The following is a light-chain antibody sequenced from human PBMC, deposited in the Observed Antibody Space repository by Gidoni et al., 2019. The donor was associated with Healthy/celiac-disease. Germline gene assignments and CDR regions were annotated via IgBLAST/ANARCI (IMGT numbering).Light chain of an antibody. CDR1: QSVSSN. V-gene: IGKV3-15*01. CDR3: QQYNNWPPK. J-gene: IGKJ1*01. Sequence: EIVAAQSPATLSVSPGERATLSCRASQSVSSNFAWYQQNPGQSPRLLIYGASTRATGIPARFSGSGSGTEFTLTISSLQSEDFAAYYCQQYNNWPPKFGQGTKVEIK. CDR2: GAS.